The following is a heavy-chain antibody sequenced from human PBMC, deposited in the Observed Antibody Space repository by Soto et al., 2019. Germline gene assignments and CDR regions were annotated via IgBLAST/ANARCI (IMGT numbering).Heavy chain of an antibody. CDR3: AHRVLRTVFGLVTTTAIYFDF. J-gene: IGHJ4*02. CDR1: GFSLTTSGVG. D-gene: IGHD3-3*01. V-gene: IGHV2-5*02. Sequence: QITLNESGPTVVRPTEPLTLTCRISGFSLTTSGVGVGWIRQSPGKAPEWLALIYWDDDKRYSASLKSRLTNAKDTSKNQVVLTVSDLDPTDTATYYCAHRVLRTVFGLVTTTAIYFDFWGQGTPVAVSS. CDR2: IYWDDDK.